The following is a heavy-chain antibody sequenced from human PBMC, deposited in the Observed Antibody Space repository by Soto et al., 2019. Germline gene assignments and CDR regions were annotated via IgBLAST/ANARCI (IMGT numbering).Heavy chain of an antibody. V-gene: IGHV3-66*01. Sequence: GGSLRLSCAASGFTASSNYMSWVRQAPGKGLEWVSVIYSGGSTYYADSVKGRFTISRDNSKNTLYLQMNSLRAEDTAVYYCARTGTTDYYYYYMDVWGKGTTVTVSS. D-gene: IGHD1-7*01. CDR3: ARTGTTDYYYYYMDV. J-gene: IGHJ6*03. CDR2: IYSGGST. CDR1: GFTASSNY.